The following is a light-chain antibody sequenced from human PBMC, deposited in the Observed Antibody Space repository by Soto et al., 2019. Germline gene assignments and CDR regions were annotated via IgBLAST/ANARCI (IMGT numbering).Light chain of an antibody. J-gene: IGKJ1*01. CDR3: QQYNPRT. Sequence: DIRLTQSPSSLSASVGDRVTISCRASQSISTYLMWYQQKPGKAPNLLIYGASGLQNGVPSRFTGSGSGTEFTLTITGLQPDDFATYYCQQYNPRTFGQGTKVDIK. V-gene: IGKV1-5*01. CDR1: QSISTY. CDR2: GAS.